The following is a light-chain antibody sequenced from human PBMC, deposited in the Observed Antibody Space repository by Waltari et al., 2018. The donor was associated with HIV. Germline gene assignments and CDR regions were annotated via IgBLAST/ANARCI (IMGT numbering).Light chain of an antibody. J-gene: IGLJ1*01. Sequence: QSALTKPASVSGSPGQSITISCIGTSSDVGDYHYVPWDQQHPGKAPKVIIYEVSNRPSGISDRFSGSKSGNTASLTISVLQAEDEADYYCSSYTTRAVSTYVFGTGTKVTVL. CDR3: SSYTTRAVSTYV. V-gene: IGLV2-14*01. CDR1: SSDVGDYHY. CDR2: EVS.